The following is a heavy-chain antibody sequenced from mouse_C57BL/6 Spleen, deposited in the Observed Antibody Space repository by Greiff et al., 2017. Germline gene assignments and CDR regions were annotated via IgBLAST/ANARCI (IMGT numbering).Heavy chain of an antibody. J-gene: IGHJ3*01. CDR3: ARPSYGNYVAY. D-gene: IGHD2-10*01. CDR1: GYTFTSYW. Sequence: QVQLQQSGAELVRPGTSVKLSCKASGYTFTSYWMHWVKQRPGQGLEWIGVIDPSDSYTNYNQKFKGKATLTVDTSSSPAYMQLSSLTSEDSAVYYCARPSYGNYVAYWGQGTLVTVSA. V-gene: IGHV1-59*01. CDR2: IDPSDSYT.